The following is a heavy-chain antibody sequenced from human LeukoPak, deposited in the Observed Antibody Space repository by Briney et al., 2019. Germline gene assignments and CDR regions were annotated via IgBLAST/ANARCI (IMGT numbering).Heavy chain of an antibody. D-gene: IGHD1-26*01. CDR3: AKDQRVYSHYFDY. CDR2: ISGSGDST. J-gene: IGHJ4*02. CDR1: GFTFSSYA. V-gene: IGHV3-23*01. Sequence: PGGSLRLSCAASGFTFSSYAMSWVRQAPGKGLEWVSAISGSGDSTYYADSVKGRFTISRDNSKSTLYLQMNSLRAEDTAVYYCAKDQRVYSHYFDYWGQGTLVTVSS.